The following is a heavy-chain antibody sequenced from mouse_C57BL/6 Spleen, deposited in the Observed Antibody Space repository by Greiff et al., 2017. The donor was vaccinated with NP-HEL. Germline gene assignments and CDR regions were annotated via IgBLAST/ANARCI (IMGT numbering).Heavy chain of an antibody. J-gene: IGHJ3*01. CDR2: IDPEDGET. D-gene: IGHD3-1*01. V-gene: IGHV14-2*01. CDR3: ARSGDDTWFAY. Sequence: VQLKESGAELVKPGASVKLSCTASGFNIKDYYMHWVKQRTEQGLEWIGRIDPEDGETKYAPKFQGKATITADTSSNTADLQLSSLTSEDTAVYYCARSGDDTWFAYWGQGTLVTVSA. CDR1: GFNIKDYY.